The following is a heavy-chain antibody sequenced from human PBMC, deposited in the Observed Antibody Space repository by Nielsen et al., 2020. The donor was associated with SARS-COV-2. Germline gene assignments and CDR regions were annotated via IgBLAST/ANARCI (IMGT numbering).Heavy chain of an antibody. CDR2: ISSDGSNK. D-gene: IGHD2-15*01. Sequence: GESLKISCAASGFTFSTYGMHWVRQAPGKGLEWVAAISSDGSNKYYVDPVKGRFTISRDNSKTTLYLQMSSLREEDTAVYYCAKDWTAIVVVPSGGVDYWGQGTLVTVSS. V-gene: IGHV3-30*18. CDR3: AKDWTAIVVVPSGGVDY. CDR1: GFTFSTYG. J-gene: IGHJ4*02.